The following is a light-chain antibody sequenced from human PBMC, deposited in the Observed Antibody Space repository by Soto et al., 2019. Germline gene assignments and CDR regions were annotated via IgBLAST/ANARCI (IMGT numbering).Light chain of an antibody. Sequence: DIQLTQSPSSLSASVGDRVTITCQASQDINNYLNWYQQKPGKAPKLLIFDASSVETGVPSRLSGSGSGTHFTFTISSLEPEDIATYHCQQYEDLPLTFGGGTRVELK. V-gene: IGKV1-33*01. CDR2: DAS. CDR3: QQYEDLPLT. CDR1: QDINNY. J-gene: IGKJ4*01.